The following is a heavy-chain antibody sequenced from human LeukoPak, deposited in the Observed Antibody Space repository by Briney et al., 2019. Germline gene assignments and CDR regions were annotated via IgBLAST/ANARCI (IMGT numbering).Heavy chain of an antibody. V-gene: IGHV1-2*02. Sequence: ASVKVSCKASGYTFTGYYMHWVRQAPGQGLEWMGWINPNSGGTNYAQKFQGRVTMTRDTSISTAYMELSRLRSDDTAVYYCARGGRAAAYYYYMDVWGKGTTVAVSS. CDR2: INPNSGGT. CDR3: ARGGRAAAYYYYMDV. J-gene: IGHJ6*03. CDR1: GYTFTGYY. D-gene: IGHD1-26*01.